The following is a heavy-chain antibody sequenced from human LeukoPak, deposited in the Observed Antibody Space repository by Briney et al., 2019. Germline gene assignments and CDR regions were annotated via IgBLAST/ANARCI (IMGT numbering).Heavy chain of an antibody. J-gene: IGHJ5*02. D-gene: IGHD3-3*01. Sequence: PSETLSLTCTVSGGSVSSGSYYWSWIRQPPGKGLEWIGYIYYSGSTNYNPSLKSRVTISVDTSKNQFTLKLSSVTAADTAVYYCARAVYDFWSGKDGNWFDPWGQGTLVTVSS. CDR2: IYYSGST. CDR3: ARAVYDFWSGKDGNWFDP. V-gene: IGHV4-61*01. CDR1: GGSVSSGSYY.